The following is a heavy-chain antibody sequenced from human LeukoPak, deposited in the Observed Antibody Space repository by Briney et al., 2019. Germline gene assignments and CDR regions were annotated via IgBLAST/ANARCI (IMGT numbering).Heavy chain of an antibody. CDR2: IYYSGST. V-gene: IGHV4-59*01. CDR1: GGSISSYY. CDR3: ARDHIGHSSSPIYWFDP. Sequence: SETLSLTCTVSGGSISSYYWSWIRQPPGKGLEWIGYIYYSGSTNYNPSLKSRVTMSVDTSKNQFSLKLSSVTAADTAVYYCARDHIGHSSSPIYWFDPWGQGTLVTVSS. J-gene: IGHJ5*02. D-gene: IGHD6-6*01.